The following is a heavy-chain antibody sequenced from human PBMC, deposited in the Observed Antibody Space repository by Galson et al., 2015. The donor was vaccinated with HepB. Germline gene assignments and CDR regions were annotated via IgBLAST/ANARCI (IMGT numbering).Heavy chain of an antibody. CDR2: ILHDGSKK. CDR1: GFTLSNYA. J-gene: IGHJ4*02. D-gene: IGHD1-7*01. Sequence: SLRLSCAASGFTLSNYAIHWVRQAPGKGLEWVAVILHDGSKKYYADSVKGRFTIPRDNSKNTLYLQMNSLRTEDTAVYYCARVAIPGTEKYYFDYWGQGTLVTVSS. CDR3: ARVAIPGTEKYYFDY. V-gene: IGHV3-30*04.